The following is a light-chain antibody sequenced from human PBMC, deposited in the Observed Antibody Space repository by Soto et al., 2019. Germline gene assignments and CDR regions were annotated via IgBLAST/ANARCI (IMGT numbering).Light chain of an antibody. CDR2: GAS. J-gene: IGKJ3*01. V-gene: IGKV3-20*01. Sequence: EIVLTQSPGTLSLSAGERATLSCRASQSISSNYLAWYQQKPGQAPRLLIFGASYRATGIPDRFSGSGSGTDFTLTISRLEPEDFAVYYCLQYGSSPPEFTFGPGTKVDIK. CDR1: QSISSNY. CDR3: LQYGSSPPEFT.